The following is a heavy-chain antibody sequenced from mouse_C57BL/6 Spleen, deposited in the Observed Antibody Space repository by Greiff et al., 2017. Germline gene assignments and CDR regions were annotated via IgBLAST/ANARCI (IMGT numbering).Heavy chain of an antibody. CDR2: ISDGGSYT. J-gene: IGHJ3*01. D-gene: IGHD1-1*01. CDR3: ARASTTVVAPDWFAY. V-gene: IGHV5-4*01. Sequence: EVQGVESGGGLVKPGGSLKLSCAASGFTFSSYAMSWVRQTPEKRLEWVATISDGGSYTYYPDNVKGRFTISRDNAKNNLYLQMSHLKSEDTAMYYCARASTTVVAPDWFAYWGQGTLVTVSA. CDR1: GFTFSSYA.